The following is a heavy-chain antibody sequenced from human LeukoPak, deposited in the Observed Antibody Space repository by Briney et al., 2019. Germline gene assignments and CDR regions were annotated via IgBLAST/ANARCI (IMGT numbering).Heavy chain of an antibody. Sequence: ASVKVSCKASGYTFTSYAMHWVRQAPGQRLEWMGWINAGNGNTKYSQKFQGRVTITRDTSASTAYMELSSLRSEDTAVYYCARDMSSYQGGFDYWGQGTLVTVSS. CDR2: INAGNGNT. V-gene: IGHV1-3*01. D-gene: IGHD1-26*01. CDR3: ARDMSSYQGGFDY. J-gene: IGHJ4*02. CDR1: GYTFTSYA.